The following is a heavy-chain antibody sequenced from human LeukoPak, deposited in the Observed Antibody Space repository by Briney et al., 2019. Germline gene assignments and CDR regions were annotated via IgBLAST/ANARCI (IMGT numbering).Heavy chain of an antibody. CDR2: IRYDGSNK. J-gene: IGHJ4*02. Sequence: RPGGSLRLSCAASGFTFSSYGMLWVRPAPGKGREWVAFIRYDGSNKYYADHVKGRFTISRDNSKNTLYLQRNSLRAEDTAVYYCAKAPRYSNYVDYWGQGTLVTVSS. CDR1: GFTFSSYG. D-gene: IGHD4-11*01. CDR3: AKAPRYSNYVDY. V-gene: IGHV3-30*02.